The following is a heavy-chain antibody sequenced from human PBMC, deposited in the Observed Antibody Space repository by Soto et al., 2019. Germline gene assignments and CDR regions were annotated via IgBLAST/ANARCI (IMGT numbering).Heavy chain of an antibody. Sequence: GGSLRLSCAASGFTFSSYAMSWVRQAPGKGLEWVSAISGSGGSTYYADSVKGRFTISRDNSKNTLYLQMNSLRAEDTAVYYCAKDLYDSSGYYYLYYYYGMDVWGQGTTVTVSS. CDR1: GFTFSSYA. J-gene: IGHJ6*02. V-gene: IGHV3-23*01. CDR3: AKDLYDSSGYYYLYYYYGMDV. CDR2: ISGSGGST. D-gene: IGHD3-22*01.